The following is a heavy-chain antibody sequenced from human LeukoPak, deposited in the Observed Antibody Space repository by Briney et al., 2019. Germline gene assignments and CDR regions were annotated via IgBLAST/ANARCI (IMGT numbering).Heavy chain of an antibody. D-gene: IGHD6-13*01. CDR1: GFIFSNYG. Sequence: PGTSLRLSCAASGFIFSNYGMHWVRQAPGKGLEWVAVIWSDGGNKYYADSVKGRFTISRDNSKNTVNLQMNTLRAEDTAVYYCAKDISATKPYYADYWGQGTLVTVSS. CDR2: IWSDGGNK. V-gene: IGHV3-33*06. J-gene: IGHJ4*02. CDR3: AKDISATKPYYADY.